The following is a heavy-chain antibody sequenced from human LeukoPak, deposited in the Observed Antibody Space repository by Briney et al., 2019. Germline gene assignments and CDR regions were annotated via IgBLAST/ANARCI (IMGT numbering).Heavy chain of an antibody. Sequence: GESLKISCKGSGYTFTTYWIGWVRQMPGKGLVWMGIIYPGNSDTRYSPSFQGQVTISADKSISTAYLQWSSLKASDTAMYYCARWGTVARFVVDYWGQGTLVTVSS. CDR3: ARWGTVARFVVDY. V-gene: IGHV5-51*01. CDR1: GYTFTTYW. J-gene: IGHJ4*02. D-gene: IGHD4-17*01. CDR2: IYPGNSDT.